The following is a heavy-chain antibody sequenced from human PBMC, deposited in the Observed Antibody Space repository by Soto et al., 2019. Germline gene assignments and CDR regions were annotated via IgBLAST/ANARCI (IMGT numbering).Heavy chain of an antibody. D-gene: IGHD6-25*01. Sequence: SETLSLTCTVSNGSIGTYYWSWIRQPPGRGMEWIGYVYYDGTTIYNPSLKSRLTMSVDTPENQFSLRLKSVTAADTATYFCARVKRSGLPGRKYYFDYCGHGTMVTVST. CDR1: NGSIGTYY. J-gene: IGHJ4*01. CDR2: VYYDGTT. V-gene: IGHV4-59*01. CDR3: ARVKRSGLPGRKYYFDY.